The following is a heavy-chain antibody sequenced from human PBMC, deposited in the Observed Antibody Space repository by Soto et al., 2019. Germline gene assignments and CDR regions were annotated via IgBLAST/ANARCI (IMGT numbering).Heavy chain of an antibody. Sequence: QVQLVQSGAEVKKPGSSVKLSCKASGGTFSSYTISWVRQAPGQGLEWMGRIIPILGIANYAQKFQGRVTITADKSTSTAYMELSSLRSEDTAVYYCARFGVSSAAGMDVWGQGTTVTVSS. CDR2: IIPILGIA. CDR1: GGTFSSYT. J-gene: IGHJ6*02. CDR3: ARFGVSSAAGMDV. D-gene: IGHD3-16*01. V-gene: IGHV1-69*02.